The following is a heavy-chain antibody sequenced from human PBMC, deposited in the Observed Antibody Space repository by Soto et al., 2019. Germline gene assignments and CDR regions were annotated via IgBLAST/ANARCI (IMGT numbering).Heavy chain of an antibody. D-gene: IGHD3-9*01. CDR1: GYTFTNFG. V-gene: IGHV1-18*01. Sequence: ASVKVSCKASGYTFTNFGISWVRQAPGQGLEWMGWISAYNGNTNYAQKFQGRVTMTTDTSTSTAYMELSSLSSEDTALYYCAARTGLRYFDWNSAGYAFRIWGQGTMVTVS. J-gene: IGHJ3*02. CDR3: AARTGLRYFDWNSAGYAFRI. CDR2: ISAYNGNT.